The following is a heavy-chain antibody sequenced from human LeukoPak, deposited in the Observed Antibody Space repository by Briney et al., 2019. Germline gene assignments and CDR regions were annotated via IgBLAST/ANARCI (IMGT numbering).Heavy chain of an antibody. Sequence: SQTLSLTCTVSGGSISSGGYYWSWLRQHPGKGLEWIGYIYYSGSTYYNPSLKSRVTISVDTSKNQFSLKLSSVTAAETAVYYCARTPGGWLQLFDYWGQGTLVTVSS. CDR2: IYYSGST. CDR3: ARTPGGWLQLFDY. J-gene: IGHJ4*02. V-gene: IGHV4-31*03. D-gene: IGHD5-24*01. CDR1: GGSISSGGYY.